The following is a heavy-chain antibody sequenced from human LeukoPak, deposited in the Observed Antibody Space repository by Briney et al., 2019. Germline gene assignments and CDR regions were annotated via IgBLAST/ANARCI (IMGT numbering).Heavy chain of an antibody. J-gene: IGHJ4*02. Sequence: PGGSLRLSCAASGFTFSNYWMTWVRQALEKGLEWVANIKQDGSERDYVDSVKGRFTISRDDAKNSLYLQMNSLRAEDTAVYYCARGITMANWGQGTLVTVSS. CDR1: GFTFSNYW. D-gene: IGHD3-10*01. V-gene: IGHV3-7*04. CDR2: IKQDGSER. CDR3: ARGITMAN.